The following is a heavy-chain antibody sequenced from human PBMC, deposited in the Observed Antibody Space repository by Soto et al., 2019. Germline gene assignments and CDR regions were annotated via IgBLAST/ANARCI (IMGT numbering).Heavy chain of an antibody. CDR3: ARGGIRGWHDYYYYYYYMDV. CDR1: GFTFSSYG. V-gene: IGHV3-33*01. Sequence: GGSLRLSCAASGFTFSSYGMHWVRQAPGKGLEWVAVIWYDGSNKYYADSVKGRFTISRDNSKNTLYLQMNSLRAEDTAVYYCARGGIRGWHDYYYYYYYMDVWGKGTTVTVSS. J-gene: IGHJ6*03. D-gene: IGHD3-16*01. CDR2: IWYDGSNK.